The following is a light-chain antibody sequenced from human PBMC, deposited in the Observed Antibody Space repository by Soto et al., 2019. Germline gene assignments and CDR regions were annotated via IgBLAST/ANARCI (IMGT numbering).Light chain of an antibody. Sequence: QSALTQPPSASGSPGQSVTISCTGTSSDVGGYNYVSWYQQHPGKAPKLMIYEVSKRPSGVPDRFSGSKSGNTASLTVSGLQAEDEADYYCSSYTSSNTPVVFGGGTKLTVL. V-gene: IGLV2-8*01. CDR2: EVS. CDR3: SSYTSSNTPVV. CDR1: SSDVGGYNY. J-gene: IGLJ2*01.